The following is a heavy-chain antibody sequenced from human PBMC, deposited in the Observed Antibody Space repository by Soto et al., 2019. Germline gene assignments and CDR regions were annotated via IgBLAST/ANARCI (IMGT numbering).Heavy chain of an antibody. Sequence: QLQLQESGSGLVKPSQTLSLTCAVSGGSISSGGYSWSWIRQPPGKGLEWIGYIYHSGSTYYNPSPXSXXTIAVDRSKNQCSLKPSSVTAADTAVYYCARVPGPWGQGTLVTVSS. CDR2: IYHSGST. CDR1: GGSISSGGYS. J-gene: IGHJ5*02. D-gene: IGHD7-27*01. V-gene: IGHV4-30-2*01. CDR3: ARVPGP.